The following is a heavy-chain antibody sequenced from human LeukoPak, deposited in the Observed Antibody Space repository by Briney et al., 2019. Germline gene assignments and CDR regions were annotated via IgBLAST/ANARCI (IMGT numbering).Heavy chain of an antibody. J-gene: IGHJ4*02. CDR1: GGSISSGDYY. Sequence: SETLSLTCTVSGGSISSGDYYWSWIRQPPGKGLEWIGYIYYSGSTYYNPSLKSRVTISVDTSKIQFSLKLSSVAATDTAVYFCARLRFDFWSGYTHPYFDYWGQGTLVTVSS. V-gene: IGHV4-30-4*08. CDR2: IYYSGST. CDR3: ARLRFDFWSGYTHPYFDY. D-gene: IGHD3-3*01.